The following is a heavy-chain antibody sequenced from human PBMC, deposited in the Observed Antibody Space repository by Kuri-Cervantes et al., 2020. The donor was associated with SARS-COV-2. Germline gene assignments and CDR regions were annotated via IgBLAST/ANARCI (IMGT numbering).Heavy chain of an antibody. CDR2: IYYSGST. D-gene: IGHD6-19*01. Sequence: GSLRLSCTVSGGSISSSSYYWSWIRQPPGKGLEWIGSIYYSGSTYYNPSLKSRVTISVDTSKNQFSLKLSSVTAADTAVYYCARNSGYSSGWFYYYYYMDVWGKGTTVTVSS. CDR3: ARNSGYSSGWFYYYYYMDV. V-gene: IGHV4-39*07. CDR1: GGSISSSSYY. J-gene: IGHJ6*03.